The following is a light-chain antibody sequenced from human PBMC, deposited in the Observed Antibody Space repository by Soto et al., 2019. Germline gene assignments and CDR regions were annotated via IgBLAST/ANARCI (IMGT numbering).Light chain of an antibody. CDR3: QQYYGVPLT. J-gene: IGKJ4*01. Sequence: DVVMTQSPDPLAVSLGERATINCKSSQSILSSANNNNYLAWYQQKPGRRPKLLIYWASTRESGVPDRFSGSGSGTDFILTISSLQAEDVAVYFCQQYYGVPLTFGGGTKVEIK. CDR2: WAS. V-gene: IGKV4-1*01. CDR1: QSILSSANNNNY.